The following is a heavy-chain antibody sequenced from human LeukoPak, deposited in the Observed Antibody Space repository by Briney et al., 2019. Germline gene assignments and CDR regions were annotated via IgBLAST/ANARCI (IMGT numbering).Heavy chain of an antibody. J-gene: IGHJ4*02. CDR2: IYPRDSDT. V-gene: IGHV5-51*01. D-gene: IGHD4-17*01. CDR3: AKVDYGDYGFDY. CDR1: GYSFTSYW. Sequence: GESLKISCKGFGYSFTSYWIGWVRQIPGKGLGWMGIIYPRDSDTRYSPSFEGQATISADKSISTAYLQWSSLKASDTAMYYCAKVDYGDYGFDYWGQGTLVTVSS.